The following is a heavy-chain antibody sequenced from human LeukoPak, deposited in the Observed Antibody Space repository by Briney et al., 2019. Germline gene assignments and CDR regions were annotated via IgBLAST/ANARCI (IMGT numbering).Heavy chain of an antibody. V-gene: IGHV3-7*03. CDR2: TKQDGSEK. CDR3: AQLTGYYMPFLTY. Sequence: GGSLRLSCAAAGFTFSSYWMSWVRQAPGKGLEWVANTKQDGSEKYYVDSVKGRFTISRDNAKNLLYLQMNSLRAEDTAVYYCAQLTGYYMPFLTYWGQGTLVTVSS. J-gene: IGHJ4*02. D-gene: IGHD3-9*01. CDR1: GFTFSSYW.